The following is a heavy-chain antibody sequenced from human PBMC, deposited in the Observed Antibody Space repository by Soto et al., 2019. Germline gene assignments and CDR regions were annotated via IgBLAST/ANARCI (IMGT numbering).Heavy chain of an antibody. J-gene: IGHJ4*02. CDR1: GFTLSSYA. D-gene: IGHD2-15*01. CDR3: ARRYCSGGYCYFDY. CDR2: ISYDGSDK. V-gene: IGHV3-30-3*01. Sequence: QVQLVESGGGVVQPGRSLRLSCAASGFTLSSYAMHWVRQAPGKGLGWVAVISYDGSDKYYADSVKGRFTISRDNSKNTLFQQMNTLRPEDTAVYYCARRYCSGGYCYFDYWGQGTLVTVSS.